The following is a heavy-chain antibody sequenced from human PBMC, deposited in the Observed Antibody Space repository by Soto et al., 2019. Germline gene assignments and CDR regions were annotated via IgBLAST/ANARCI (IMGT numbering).Heavy chain of an antibody. J-gene: IGHJ6*02. V-gene: IGHV3-21*01. CDR3: ARAYSSSWTYYYYGMDV. CDR1: GFTFSSYS. Sequence: EVQLVESGGGLVKPGGSLRLSCAASGFTFSSYSMNWVRQAPGKGLEWVSSISSSSSYIYYADSVKGRFTIPRDNAKNSLYLQMNSLRAEDTAVYYCARAYSSSWTYYYYGMDVWGQGTTVTASS. D-gene: IGHD6-13*01. CDR2: ISSSSSYI.